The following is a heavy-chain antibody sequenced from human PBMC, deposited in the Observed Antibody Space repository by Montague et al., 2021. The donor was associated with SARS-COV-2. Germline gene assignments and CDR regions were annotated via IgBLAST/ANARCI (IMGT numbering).Heavy chain of an antibody. D-gene: IGHD2-8*01. V-gene: IGHV4-59*01. Sequence: SETLSLTCTVSGGSISGYYWSWIRQSPGKGLEWIGYIYYSGSTKXXPFLESRVTVSVDRSKNQVSLKLSSVTPADTAVYYCARLLRSCSNGVCRTYYYYAMDVWGQGTTVTVSS. CDR2: IYYSGST. CDR1: GGSISGYY. J-gene: IGHJ6*02. CDR3: ARLLRSCSNGVCRTYYYYAMDV.